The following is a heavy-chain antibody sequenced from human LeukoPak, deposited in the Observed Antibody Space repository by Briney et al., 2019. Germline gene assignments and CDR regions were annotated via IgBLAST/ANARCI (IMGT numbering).Heavy chain of an antibody. CDR1: GFTFSSYS. CDR3: ARTIRGF. Sequence: PGGSLRLSCAASGFTFSSYSMNWVRQAPGKGLEWVSFISSDNAYIYYADSVKGRFTISRDNARNPLYLQMNSLRAEDTAVYYCARTIRGFWGQGTLVTVSS. D-gene: IGHD3-10*01. CDR2: ISSDNAYI. V-gene: IGHV3-21*01. J-gene: IGHJ4*02.